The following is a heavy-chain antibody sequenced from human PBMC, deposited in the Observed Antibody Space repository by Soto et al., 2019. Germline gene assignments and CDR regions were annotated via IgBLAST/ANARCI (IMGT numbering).Heavy chain of an antibody. J-gene: IGHJ4*02. CDR3: AKDTIAVAPTFDY. D-gene: IGHD6-19*01. V-gene: IGHV3-30*18. Sequence: PGGSLRLSCAASGFIVSSSYMSWVRQAPGKGLEWVAVISYDGSNKYYADSVKGRFTISRDNSKNTLYLQMNSLRAEDTAVYYCAKDTIAVAPTFDYWGQGTLVTVSS. CDR2: ISYDGSNK. CDR1: GFIVSSSY.